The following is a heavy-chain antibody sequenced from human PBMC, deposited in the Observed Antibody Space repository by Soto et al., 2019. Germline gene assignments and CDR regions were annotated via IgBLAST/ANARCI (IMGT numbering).Heavy chain of an antibody. J-gene: IGHJ6*02. V-gene: IGHV4-59*01. CDR2: MYYSGST. CDR1: GGSISSYY. D-gene: IGHD2-21*02. CDR3: ARSHIVVVTAKSYGMDV. Sequence: SETLSLTCTVSGGSISSYYWSWIRQPPGKGLEWIGYMYYSGSTNYNPSLKSRVTMSVDTSKNQFSLKLSSVTAADTAVYYCARSHIVVVTAKSYGMDVWGQGTTVTVSS.